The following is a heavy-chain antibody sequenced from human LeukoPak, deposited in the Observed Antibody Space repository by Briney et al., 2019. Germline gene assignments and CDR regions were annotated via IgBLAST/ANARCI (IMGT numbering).Heavy chain of an antibody. D-gene: IGHD6-19*01. J-gene: IGHJ4*02. Sequence: PGGSLRLSCAASGFAFSVYEMYWVRQAPGKGLEWVSYISSSGGTRYYADSVKGRFTISRDNAKKSLYVQMNSLRAEDTAVYYCATLTVASTFDYWGQGTLVTVSS. CDR1: GFAFSVYE. CDR2: ISSSGGTR. CDR3: ATLTVASTFDY. V-gene: IGHV3-48*03.